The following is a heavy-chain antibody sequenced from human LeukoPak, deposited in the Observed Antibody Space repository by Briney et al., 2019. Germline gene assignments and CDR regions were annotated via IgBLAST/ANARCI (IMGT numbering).Heavy chain of an antibody. J-gene: IGHJ4*02. CDR3: ARETGLYYFDY. CDR2: IYYRGNT. CDR1: GGSISSGIYY. V-gene: IGHV4-39*02. D-gene: IGHD1-14*01. Sequence: SETLSLTCTVSGGSISSGIYYWAWIRQPPGKGLEWIGSIYYRGNTYYNPSLKSRVTLSVDTSKNQFSLNLSSVTAADTAVYFCARETGLYYFDYWGQGTLVTVSS.